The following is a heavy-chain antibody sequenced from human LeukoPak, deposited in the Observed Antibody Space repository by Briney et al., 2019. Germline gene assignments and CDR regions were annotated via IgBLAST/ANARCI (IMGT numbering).Heavy chain of an antibody. CDR2: INPKSGGT. CDR3: ARDYGGPSWFGGIDY. D-gene: IGHD3-10*01. V-gene: IGHV1-2*02. J-gene: IGHJ4*02. Sequence: ASVKVSCKASGYTFTNYYMHWVRQAPGQGLEWVGWINPKSGGTHYAQKFQGRVTMTGDTSISAAYMELSRLTSDDTAVYYCARDYGGPSWFGGIDYWGRGTLVTVSS. CDR1: GYTFTNYY.